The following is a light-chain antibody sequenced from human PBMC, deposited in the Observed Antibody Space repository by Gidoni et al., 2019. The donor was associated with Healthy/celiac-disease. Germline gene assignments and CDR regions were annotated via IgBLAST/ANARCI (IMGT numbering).Light chain of an antibody. J-gene: IGKJ2*01. V-gene: IGKV4-1*01. CDR1: QSVLYSSNNKNY. CDR2: WAS. CDR3: QQYYSTPYT. Sequence: DILMTQSPASLPVSLGERATINCKSSQSVLYSSNNKNYLAWYQQKPGQPPKLLIYWASTRESGVPDRFSGSGSGTDFTLTISSLQAEDVAVYYCQQYYSTPYTFGQGTKLEIK.